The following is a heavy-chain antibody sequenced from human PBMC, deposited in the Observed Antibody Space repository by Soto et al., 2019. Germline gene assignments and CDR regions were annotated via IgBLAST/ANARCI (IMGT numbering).Heavy chain of an antibody. CDR1: GYTFTGYY. CDR2: INPNSGGT. D-gene: IGHD2-15*01. V-gene: IGHV1-2*04. Sequence: ASVKVSCKASGYTFTGYYMHWVRQAPGQGLEWMGWINPNSGGTNYAQKFQGWVTMTRDTSISTAHMELSRLRSDDTAVYYCAREVVSIGPLDYYYYGMDVWGQGTTVTVSS. CDR3: AREVVSIGPLDYYYYGMDV. J-gene: IGHJ6*02.